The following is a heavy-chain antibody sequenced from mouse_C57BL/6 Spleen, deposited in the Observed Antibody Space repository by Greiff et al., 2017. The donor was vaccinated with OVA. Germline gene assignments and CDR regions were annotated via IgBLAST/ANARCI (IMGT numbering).Heavy chain of an antibody. D-gene: IGHD1-1*01. J-gene: IGHJ1*03. CDR1: GYAFSSYW. V-gene: IGHV1-80*01. CDR2: IYPGDGDT. Sequence: VQLVESGAELVKPGASVKISCKASGYAFSSYWMNWVKQRPGKGLEWIGQIYPGDGDTNYNGKFKGKATLTADKSSSTAYMQLSSLTSEDSAVYFCARWDYYGSSYGYFDVWGTGTTVTVSS. CDR3: ARWDYYGSSYGYFDV.